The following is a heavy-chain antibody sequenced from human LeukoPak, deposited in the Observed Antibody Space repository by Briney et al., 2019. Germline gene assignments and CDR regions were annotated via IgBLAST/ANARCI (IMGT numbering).Heavy chain of an antibody. CDR2: INWNGGST. CDR1: GFTFSNYG. D-gene: IGHD1/OR15-1a*01. CDR3: AKNLAGNRFDY. J-gene: IGHJ4*02. Sequence: PGGSLRLSCAASGFTFSNYGMSWVRQAPGKGLEWVSGINWNGGSTGYADSVKGRFTISRDNSKNTLYLQMNSLRAEDTAVYYCAKNLAGNRFDYWGQGTLVTVSS. V-gene: IGHV3-20*04.